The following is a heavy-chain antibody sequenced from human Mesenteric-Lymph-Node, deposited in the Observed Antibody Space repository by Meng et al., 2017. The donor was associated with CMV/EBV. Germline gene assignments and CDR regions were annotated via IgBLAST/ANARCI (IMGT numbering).Heavy chain of an antibody. V-gene: IGHV5-51*01. CDR1: GYSFTSYW. J-gene: IGHJ4*02. CDR2: IYPGDSDT. D-gene: IGHD5-12*01. CDR3: ARLPLYSALDY. Sequence: GGSLRLSCKGSGYSFTSYWIGWVRQMPGKGLEWMGIIYPGDSDTRYSPSFQGQVTISADKSISTAYLQWSSLKASDTAMYYCARLPLYSALDYWGQGTLVTVSS.